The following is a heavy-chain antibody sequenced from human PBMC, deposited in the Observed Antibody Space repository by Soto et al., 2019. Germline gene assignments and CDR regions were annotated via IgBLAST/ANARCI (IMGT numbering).Heavy chain of an antibody. D-gene: IGHD6-19*01. Sequence: EVQLVESGGGLVQAGGSLRLSCAASGFRFSIYSMNWVRQAPGKGLEWSAYITGDTNRIKYADSVKGRFTISRDNAKNSVYLQMNSLIDEDTAVYYCARSVEGHFDYCGQGTVVTVSS. CDR3: ARSVEGHFDY. V-gene: IGHV3-48*02. J-gene: IGHJ4*02. CDR1: GFRFSIYS. CDR2: ITGDTNRI.